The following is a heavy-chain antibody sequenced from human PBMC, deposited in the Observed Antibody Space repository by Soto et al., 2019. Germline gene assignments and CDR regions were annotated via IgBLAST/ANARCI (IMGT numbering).Heavy chain of an antibody. CDR3: ARDGGVVVAVDAFDV. D-gene: IGHD6-19*01. CDR1: GFTFDDHG. J-gene: IGHJ3*01. CDR2: ITWNGATT. Sequence: EVQLVESGGGVVRPGGSLRLSCAASGFTFDDHGMTWVRQAPGKGLEWVSGITWNGATTGYADSVKGRFTISRDNAKNYLYLQMNSLRVEDTALYYCARDGGVVVAVDAFDVWGQGTMVTVSS. V-gene: IGHV3-20*04.